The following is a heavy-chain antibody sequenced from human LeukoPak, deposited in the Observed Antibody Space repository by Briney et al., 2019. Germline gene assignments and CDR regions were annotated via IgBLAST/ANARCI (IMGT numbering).Heavy chain of an antibody. CDR3: ARMILMQGFDY. D-gene: IGHD2-8*01. CDR1: GFTFSDYY. Sequence: PWGSLRLSCAASGFTFSDYYMNWIRQAPGKGLEWLSYISGSGKTTHYADSVKGRFTISRDNAKNSLYLQMNSLRAEDTAVYYCARMILMQGFDYWGQGTLVTVSS. V-gene: IGHV3-11*04. CDR2: ISGSGKTT. J-gene: IGHJ4*02.